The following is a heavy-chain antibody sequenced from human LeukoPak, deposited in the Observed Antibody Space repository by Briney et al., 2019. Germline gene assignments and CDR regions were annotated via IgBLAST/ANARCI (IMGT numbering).Heavy chain of an antibody. CDR1: GFTFSNYW. Sequence: GGSLRLSCAASGFTFSNYWMTWVRQAPGKGLEWVANINRDGSERYYVDSVKGRFTISRDNSKNTLYLQMNSLRAEDTAVYYCAREIFVPPYYYYGMDVWGQGTTVTVSS. CDR2: INRDGSER. J-gene: IGHJ6*02. D-gene: IGHD3-10*02. CDR3: AREIFVPPYYYYGMDV. V-gene: IGHV3-7*01.